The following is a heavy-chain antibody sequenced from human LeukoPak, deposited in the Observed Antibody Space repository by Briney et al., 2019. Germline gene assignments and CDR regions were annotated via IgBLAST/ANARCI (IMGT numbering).Heavy chain of an antibody. CDR2: INIDGSEK. Sequence: GGSLRLSCAAFGFPLSSYAMSWVRQAPGKGLEWVANINIDGSEKYYVDSVRGRFTISRDNAKNSLYLQMSSLRAGDAAVYYCARDRWGYSYGGYWGQGTLVTVSS. V-gene: IGHV3-7*01. CDR3: ARDRWGYSYGGY. D-gene: IGHD5-18*01. J-gene: IGHJ4*02. CDR1: GFPLSSYA.